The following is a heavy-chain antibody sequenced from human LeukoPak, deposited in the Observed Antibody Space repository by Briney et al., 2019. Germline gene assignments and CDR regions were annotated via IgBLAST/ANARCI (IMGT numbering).Heavy chain of an antibody. CDR1: GFTFSSYS. J-gene: IGHJ4*02. Sequence: PGGSLRLSCAASGFTFSSYSMNWVRPAPGKGLEWVSYISSSSDTIYYADSVKGRLTISRDNAKNSLYLQMNSLRAEGTAVYYCARGKAALNGWGQGSLVTVSS. CDR3: ARGKAALNG. CDR2: ISSSSDTI. V-gene: IGHV3-48*01. D-gene: IGHD2-8*01.